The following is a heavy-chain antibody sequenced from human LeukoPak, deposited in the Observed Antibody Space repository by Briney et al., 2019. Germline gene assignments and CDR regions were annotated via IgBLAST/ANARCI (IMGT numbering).Heavy chain of an antibody. CDR3: AKDRPNYYDSSGHYYRRDGDY. V-gene: IGHV3-23*01. CDR1: GFTFSDYY. J-gene: IGHJ4*02. Sequence: GGSLRLSCAASGFTFSDYYMSWIRQAPGKGLEWVSSVSGSGGYTYYAGSVKGRFTISRDNSKNTLYLQMNSLRAEDTAIYYCAKDRPNYYDSSGHYYRRDGDYWGQGTLVTVSS. CDR2: VSGSGGYT. D-gene: IGHD3-22*01.